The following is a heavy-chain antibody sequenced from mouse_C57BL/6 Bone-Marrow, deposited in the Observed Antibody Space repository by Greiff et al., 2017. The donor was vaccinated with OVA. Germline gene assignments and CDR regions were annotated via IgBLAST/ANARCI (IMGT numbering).Heavy chain of an antibody. CDR2: ISNGGGST. Sequence: EVQRVESGGGLVQPGGSLKLSCAASGFTFSDFYMYWIRQTPEKRLEWVAYISNGGGSTYYPDTVKGRFTISRDNAKNTLYLQMSRLKSEDTARYYCARLDAMDYWGQGTSVTVSS. J-gene: IGHJ4*01. V-gene: IGHV5-12*01. CDR3: ARLDAMDY. CDR1: GFTFSDFY.